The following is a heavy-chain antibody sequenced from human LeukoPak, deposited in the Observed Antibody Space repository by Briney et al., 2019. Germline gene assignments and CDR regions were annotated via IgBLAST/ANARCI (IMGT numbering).Heavy chain of an antibody. CDR2: ISGRGGST. J-gene: IGHJ4*02. Sequence: GGSLRLSCAASGFXFSSYAISWVRQAPGKGLEWVSGISGRGGSTYYADSVKGRFTISRDSSKNTLCLQLNSLRAEDTAVYYCAKVRDTGGYWHQAFDYWGQGTLVTVSS. CDR3: AKVRDTGGYWHQAFDY. CDR1: GFXFSSYA. V-gene: IGHV3-23*01. D-gene: IGHD3-22*01.